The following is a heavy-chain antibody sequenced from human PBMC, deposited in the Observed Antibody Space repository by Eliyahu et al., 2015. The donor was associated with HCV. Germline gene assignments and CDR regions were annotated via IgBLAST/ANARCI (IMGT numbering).Heavy chain of an antibody. CDR3: ARDWGQIAVPGSF. CDR2: INPANSGA. D-gene: IGHD6-19*01. J-gene: IGHJ4*02. Sequence: VQLQQSGPEVTKPGASLKVSCKASGYSFTGNYFPWLRQAPGQGLEWMGWINPANSGANYAPKFYGRFTMTQDTSSSTVDMELRSLRSDDTAIYFCARDWGQIAVPGSFWGQGTPVTVSS. V-gene: IGHV1-2*02. CDR1: GYSFTGNY.